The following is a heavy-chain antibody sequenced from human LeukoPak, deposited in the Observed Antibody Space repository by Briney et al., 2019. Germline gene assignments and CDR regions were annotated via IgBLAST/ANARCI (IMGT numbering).Heavy chain of an antibody. CDR2: ISGSGGST. CDR1: GFTFSSYA. D-gene: IGHD3-22*01. CDR3: AKDPHYYDSSGYALDY. J-gene: IGHJ4*02. V-gene: IGHV3-23*01. Sequence: GGSLRLSCAASGFTFSSYAMSWVRQAPGKGLEWVSAISGSGGSTYYADSVKGRFTISRDNSKNTLYLQMNSLRAEDTAVYYCAKDPHYYDSSGYALDYWGQGTLVTASS.